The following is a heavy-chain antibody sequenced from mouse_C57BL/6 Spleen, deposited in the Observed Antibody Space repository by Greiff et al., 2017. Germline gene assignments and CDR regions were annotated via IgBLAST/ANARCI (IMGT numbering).Heavy chain of an antibody. CDR3: AREGNDYDGVYFDY. CDR1: GFTFSDYY. J-gene: IGHJ2*01. D-gene: IGHD2-4*01. CDR2: INYDGSST. V-gene: IGHV5-16*01. Sequence: EVKLVESEGGLVQPGSSMKLSCTASGFTFSDYYMAWFRQVPEKGLEWVANINYDGSSTYYLDSLKSRFIISRDNAKNILYLQMSSLKSEDTATYDCAREGNDYDGVYFDYWGQGTTLTVSS.